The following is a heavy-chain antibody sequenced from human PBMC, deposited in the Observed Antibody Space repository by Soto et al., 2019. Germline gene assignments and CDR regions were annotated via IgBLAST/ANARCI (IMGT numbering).Heavy chain of an antibody. J-gene: IGHJ3*02. Sequence: GGSLRLSCAASGFTFSSYAMSWVRQAPGKGLEWVSAISGSGGSTYYADSVKGRFTISRDNSKNTLYLQMNSLRAEDTAVYYCAKSPPPKYCSGGSCPPSDAFDIWGQGTMLPVSS. CDR1: GFTFSSYA. CDR2: ISGSGGST. V-gene: IGHV3-23*01. D-gene: IGHD2-15*01. CDR3: AKSPPPKYCSGGSCPPSDAFDI.